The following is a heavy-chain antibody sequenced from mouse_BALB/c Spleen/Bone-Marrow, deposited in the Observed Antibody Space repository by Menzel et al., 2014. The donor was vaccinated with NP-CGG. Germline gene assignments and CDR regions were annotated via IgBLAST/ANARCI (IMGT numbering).Heavy chain of an antibody. V-gene: IGHV6-6*02. Sequence: EVQLQESGGGLVQPGGSMKLSSVASGFTFSNYWMNWVRQSPEKGLEWVAEIRLKSTNYATHYAESVKGRFTISRDDSKSSVYLQMNNLRAEVTAIYYCIRPFISGAMDYWGQGTSVTVSS. D-gene: IGHD1-2*01. J-gene: IGHJ4*01. CDR1: GFTFSNYW. CDR3: IRPFISGAMDY. CDR2: IRLKSTNYAT.